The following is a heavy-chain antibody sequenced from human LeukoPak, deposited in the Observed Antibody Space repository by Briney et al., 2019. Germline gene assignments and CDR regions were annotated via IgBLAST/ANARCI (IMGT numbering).Heavy chain of an antibody. CDR1: RYTFTGYY. CDR3: ARADYDFWSGYYDY. D-gene: IGHD3-3*01. V-gene: IGHV1-2*02. Sequence: GASVKVSCKASRYTFTGYYMHWVRQAPGQGLEWMGWINPNSGGTNYAQKFQGRVTMTRDTSISTAYMELSRLRSDDTAVYYCARADYDFWSGYYDYWGQGTLVTVSS. CDR2: INPNSGGT. J-gene: IGHJ4*02.